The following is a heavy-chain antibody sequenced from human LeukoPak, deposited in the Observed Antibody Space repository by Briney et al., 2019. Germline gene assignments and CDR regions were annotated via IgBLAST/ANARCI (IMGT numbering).Heavy chain of an antibody. J-gene: IGHJ3*02. D-gene: IGHD6-6*01. CDR3: ARRGRVEYSSSSYAFDI. V-gene: IGHV4-39*01. Sequence: SETLSLTCTVSGGSISSSSYYWGWIRQPPGKGLEWIGSIYYSGSTYYNPSLKSRVTISIDTSKNQFSLKLSSVTAADTAVYYCARRGRVEYSSSSYAFDIWGQGTMVTVSS. CDR2: IYYSGST. CDR1: GGSISSSSYY.